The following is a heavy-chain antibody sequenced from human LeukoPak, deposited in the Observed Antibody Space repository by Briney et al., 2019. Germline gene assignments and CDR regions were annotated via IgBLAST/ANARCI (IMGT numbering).Heavy chain of an antibody. Sequence: ASVKVSCKASGGTFSSYAISWVRQAPGQRLEWMGGIIPIFGTANYAQKFQGRVTITADESTSTAYMELSSLRSEDTAVYYCARGGDDYGDYVSWFDPWGQGTLVTVSS. D-gene: IGHD4-17*01. CDR3: ARGGDDYGDYVSWFDP. CDR2: IIPIFGTA. V-gene: IGHV1-69*13. J-gene: IGHJ5*02. CDR1: GGTFSSYA.